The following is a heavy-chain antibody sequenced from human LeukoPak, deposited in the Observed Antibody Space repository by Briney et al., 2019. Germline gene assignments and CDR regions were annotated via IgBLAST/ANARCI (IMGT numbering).Heavy chain of an antibody. Sequence: GGSLRLSCAASGFTFSSYYMNWVRQAPGKGLEWVSSISSSSGYIYYADSVKGRFTVTRDNAKNSLYLQMNSLRAEDTAVYYCARDWGETGTSFDPWGQGTLVTVSS. D-gene: IGHD1-7*01. J-gene: IGHJ5*02. V-gene: IGHV3-21*01. CDR3: ARDWGETGTSFDP. CDR1: GFTFSSYY. CDR2: ISSSSGYI.